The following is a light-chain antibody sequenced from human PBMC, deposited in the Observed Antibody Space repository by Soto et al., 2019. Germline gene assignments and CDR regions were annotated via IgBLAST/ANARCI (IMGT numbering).Light chain of an antibody. CDR3: QSYDSSLTLRV. J-gene: IGLJ1*01. V-gene: IGLV1-40*01. CDR2: GNS. CDR1: SSNIGAGYD. Sequence: QSVLTQPPSVSGAPGQRVTISCTGSSSNIGAGYDVHWYQQLPGTAPKLLIYGNSNRPSGVPDRISGSKSGTSASLAITGLQDEDEVDYYSQSYDSSLTLRVFGTGTKVTVL.